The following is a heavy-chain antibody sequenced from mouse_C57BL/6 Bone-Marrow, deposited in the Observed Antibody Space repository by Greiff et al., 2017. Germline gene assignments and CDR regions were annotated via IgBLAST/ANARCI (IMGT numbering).Heavy chain of an antibody. CDR3: ARRCGSSSYSMDY. CDR2: ISYDGST. CDR1: GYSITSGYY. D-gene: IGHD1-1*01. Sequence: DVQLQESGPGLVKPSQSLSLTCSVTGYSITSGYYWNWIRHFPGNKLDWMGYISYDGSTNYNPSLKSRISITPDPSTTQFFLQFNSLTTEATATYYCARRCGSSSYSMDYWGQGTTVTVSS. V-gene: IGHV3-6*01. J-gene: IGHJ4*01.